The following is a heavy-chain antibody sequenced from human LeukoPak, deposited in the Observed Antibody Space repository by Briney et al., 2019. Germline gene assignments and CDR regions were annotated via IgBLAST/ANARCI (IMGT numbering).Heavy chain of an antibody. J-gene: IGHJ3*02. CDR3: AKILNYFDSVYAFDM. CDR2: ISGRGGST. CDR1: GFTFSSYA. V-gene: IGHV3-23*01. D-gene: IGHD3-22*01. Sequence: PGGSLRLSCAASGFTFSSYAMSWVRQAPGKGLEWVSAISGRGGSTYYADSVKGRFTISRDNSKNTLYLQMNSLRAEDTAEYYCAKILNYFDSVYAFDMWGLGTMVTVSS.